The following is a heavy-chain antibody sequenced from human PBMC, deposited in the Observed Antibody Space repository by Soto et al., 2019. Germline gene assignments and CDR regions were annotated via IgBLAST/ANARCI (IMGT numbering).Heavy chain of an antibody. CDR1: GGSISSSSYY. D-gene: IGHD3-10*01. J-gene: IGHJ4*02. CDR2: IYYSGST. Sequence: SETLSLTCTVSGGSISSSSYYWGWIRQPPGKGLEWIGSIYYSGSTYYNPSLKSRVTISVDTSKNQFSLKLSSVTAADTAVYYCANDYYGSGSPTWGQGTLVTVSS. CDR3: ANDYYGSGSPT. V-gene: IGHV4-39*01.